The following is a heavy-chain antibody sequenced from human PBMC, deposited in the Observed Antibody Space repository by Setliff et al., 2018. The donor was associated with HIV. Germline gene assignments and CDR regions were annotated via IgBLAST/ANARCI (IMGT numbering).Heavy chain of an antibody. J-gene: IGHJ4*02. V-gene: IGHV1-24*01. CDR2: FDPQDGET. Sequence: GASVKVSCKVYGYTLSELSIHWVRQAPGKGLEWMGYFDPQDGETVYAQKFQGRVTLTEDTSTGTAYMELSGLKSDDTAVYYCARVLHSPGPFDYWGQGSLVTVSS. CDR3: ARVLHSPGPFDY. D-gene: IGHD1-26*01. CDR1: GYTLSELS.